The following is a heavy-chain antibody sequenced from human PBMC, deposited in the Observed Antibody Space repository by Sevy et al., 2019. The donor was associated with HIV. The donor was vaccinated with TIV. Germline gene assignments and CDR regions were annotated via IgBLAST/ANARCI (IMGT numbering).Heavy chain of an antibody. D-gene: IGHD3-10*02. J-gene: IGHJ4*02. V-gene: IGHV3-30-3*01. CDR1: GFTFSSHA. Sequence: GGSLRLSCAASGFTFSSHAMHWVRQAPGKGLEWMAAISYDGSSKYYADSVKGRFTNSRGDSKNTLYLQMSSLRAGDTAVYYCARDGGYSVNFLPSGYWGQGTLVTVSS. CDR3: ARDGGYSVNFLPSGY. CDR2: ISYDGSSK.